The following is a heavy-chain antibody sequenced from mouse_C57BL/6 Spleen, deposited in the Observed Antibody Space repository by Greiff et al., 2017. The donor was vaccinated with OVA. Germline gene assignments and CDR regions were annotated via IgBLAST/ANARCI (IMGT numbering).Heavy chain of an antibody. CDR2: IDPENGDT. CDR1: GFNIKDDY. CDR3: TFPLNWENY. J-gene: IGHJ2*01. V-gene: IGHV14-4*01. Sequence: EVHLVESGAELVRPGASVKLSCTASGFNIKDDYMHWVKQRPEQGLEWIGWIDPENGDTEYASKFQGKATITADTSSNTAYLQLSSLTSEDTAVYYCTFPLNWENYWGQGTTLTVSS. D-gene: IGHD4-1*01.